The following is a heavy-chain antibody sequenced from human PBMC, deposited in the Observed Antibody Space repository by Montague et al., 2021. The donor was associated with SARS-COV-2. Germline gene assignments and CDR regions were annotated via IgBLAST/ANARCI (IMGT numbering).Heavy chain of an antibody. D-gene: IGHD6-13*01. CDR3: ARGRYSSSWYGTKYYFDY. CDR2: ITHSGST. CDR1: GGSFSGYY. V-gene: IGHV4-34*01. Sequence: SETLSLTCAVYGGSFSGYYWSWIRQPPGKGLEWIGEITHSGSTNYNPSLKSRVTISLDTSTNQFSLKLSSVTAADTAVYYCARGRYSSSWYGTKYYFDYWGQGTLATVSS. J-gene: IGHJ4*02.